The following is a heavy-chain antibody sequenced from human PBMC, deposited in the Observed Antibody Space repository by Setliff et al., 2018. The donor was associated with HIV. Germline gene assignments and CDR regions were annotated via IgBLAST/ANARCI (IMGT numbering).Heavy chain of an antibody. J-gene: IGHJ4*02. Sequence: SETLSLTCTASGGSISSSSYYWGWIRQPPGKGLEWIGSIYYSGSTYYNPSLKSRVTISVDTSKNQFSLKLSSVTAADTAVYYCASLPPLYDSSGYYFDYWGQGTLVTVSS. V-gene: IGHV4-39*01. CDR3: ASLPPLYDSSGYYFDY. CDR2: IYYSGST. D-gene: IGHD3-22*01. CDR1: GGSISSSSYY.